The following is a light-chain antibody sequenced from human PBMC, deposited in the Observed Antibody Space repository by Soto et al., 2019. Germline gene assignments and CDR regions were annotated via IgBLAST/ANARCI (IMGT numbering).Light chain of an antibody. CDR1: SSDVGGYNY. V-gene: IGLV2-14*01. CDR2: DVS. CDR3: SSYTSSSLYV. Sequence: QSALTQPASVSESPGQSITISCTGTSSDVGGYNYVSWYQQLPGKAPKLMIYDVSDRPSGVSNRSSGSKSGNTASLTISGLQAEDEADYYCSSYTSSSLYVFGTGTKVTVL. J-gene: IGLJ1*01.